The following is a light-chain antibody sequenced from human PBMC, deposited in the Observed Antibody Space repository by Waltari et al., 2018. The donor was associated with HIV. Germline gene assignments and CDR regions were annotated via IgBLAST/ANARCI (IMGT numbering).Light chain of an antibody. V-gene: IGLV2-23*02. J-gene: IGLJ3*02. Sequence: QSALTQPASVSGSPGQSITISCTGTNSDVGNYNLVSWYRQHPDQAPKLLIFEVTRRPEGVSDRFSGSKSGNTASLTIAGLQAEDEADYYCCSYAGSDTLVFGGGTKLTVL. CDR1: NSDVGNYNL. CDR2: EVT. CDR3: CSYAGSDTLV.